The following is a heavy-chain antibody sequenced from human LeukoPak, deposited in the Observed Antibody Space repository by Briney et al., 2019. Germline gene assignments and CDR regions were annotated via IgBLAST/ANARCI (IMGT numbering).Heavy chain of an antibody. J-gene: IGHJ4*02. V-gene: IGHV3-11*01. CDR2: ISSSGNTI. Sequence: GGALRLSCAASGYTFSEYYMRWLRQAPGKGREGVSHISSSGNTIYYAESVKGRFTISRDNAKNSLYLQMNSLRAEHPAVYYCARGITMVRGVLTPTPLVYWGQGTLVTVSS. D-gene: IGHD3-10*01. CDR3: ARGITMVRGVLTPTPLVY. CDR1: GYTFSEYY.